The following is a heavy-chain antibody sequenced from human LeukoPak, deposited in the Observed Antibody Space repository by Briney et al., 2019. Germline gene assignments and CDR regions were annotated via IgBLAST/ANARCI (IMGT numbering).Heavy chain of an antibody. D-gene: IGHD6-13*01. CDR3: ARALAAASHTSFDY. Sequence: GGSLRLSCAASGFIVSSNYMSWVRQAPGNGLEWVSIIYSEGNTYYADSVKGRFTISRDNSKNTMYLQMNSLRAEDTAVYYCARALAAASHTSFDYWGQGTLVTVSS. CDR1: GFIVSSNY. V-gene: IGHV3-66*01. CDR2: IYSEGNT. J-gene: IGHJ4*02.